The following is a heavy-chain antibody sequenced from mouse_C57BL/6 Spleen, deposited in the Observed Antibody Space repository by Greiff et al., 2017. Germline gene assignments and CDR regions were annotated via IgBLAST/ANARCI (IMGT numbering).Heavy chain of an antibody. Sequence: VQLQQSGAELVRPGASVKMSCTASGFNFKDDYMHWVKQRPEQGLEWIGWIDPENGDTEYASKFKGKATVTADTSSNTAYLQLSSLTSEDSAVYYCAAGGYWYFEGWGTGTTVTVAS. J-gene: IGHJ1*03. V-gene: IGHV14-4*01. CDR3: AAGGYWYFEG. CDR2: IDPENGDT. CDR1: GFNFKDDY.